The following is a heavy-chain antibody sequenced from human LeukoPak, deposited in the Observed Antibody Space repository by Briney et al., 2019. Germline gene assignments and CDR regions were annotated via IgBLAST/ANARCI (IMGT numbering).Heavy chain of an antibody. CDR2: FYGGGSV. CDR3: VKDGGGY. J-gene: IGHJ4*02. D-gene: IGHD3-16*01. V-gene: IGHV4-59*01. CDR1: GASISSSW. Sequence: PSETLSLTCTVSGASISSSWWSWIRQPPGKRLEWIGSFYGGGSVKYYPSLKSRATISGHMSENQFSLKLSSVTAADTAVYYCVKDGGGYWGQGTLVTVSS.